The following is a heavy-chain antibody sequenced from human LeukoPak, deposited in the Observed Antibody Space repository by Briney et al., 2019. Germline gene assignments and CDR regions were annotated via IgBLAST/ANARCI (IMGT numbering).Heavy chain of an antibody. V-gene: IGHV1-69*13. J-gene: IGHJ4*02. CDR2: IIPIFGKT. Sequence: GASVKVSCKASGVTFSSYGITWMRQAPGQGLEWMGGIIPIFGKTNYAQKFQGRVTITADESTSTAYLEVNSLTSADTAMYYCARDYDSSGPQKNFFDFWGQGTLVTVSS. CDR3: ARDYDSSGPQKNFFDF. CDR1: GVTFSSYG. D-gene: IGHD3-22*01.